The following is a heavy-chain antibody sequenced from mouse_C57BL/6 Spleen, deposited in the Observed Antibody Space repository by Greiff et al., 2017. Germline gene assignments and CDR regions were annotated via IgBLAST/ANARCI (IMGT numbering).Heavy chain of an antibody. V-gene: IGHV5-16*01. CDR1: GFTFSDYY. J-gene: IGHJ4*01. CDR2: INYDGSST. Sequence: EVHLVESEGGLVQPGSSMKLSCTASGFTFSDYYMAWVRQVPEKGLEWVANINYDGSSTYYLDSLKSRFIISRDNAKNILYLQMSSLKSEDTATYYCARWLLRFYAMDYWGQGTSVTVSS. CDR3: ARWLLRFYAMDY. D-gene: IGHD2-3*01.